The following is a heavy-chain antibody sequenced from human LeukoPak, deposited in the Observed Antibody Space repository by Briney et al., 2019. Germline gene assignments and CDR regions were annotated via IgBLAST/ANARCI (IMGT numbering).Heavy chain of an antibody. D-gene: IGHD2-21*01. CDR3: ARDRRFPDDVFDI. CDR2: ITGSDGRT. CDR1: GFTFSSYG. Sequence: GGSLRLSCAASGFTFSSYGMSWVRQAPGKGLEWVSYITGSDGRTWYPDSVKGRLTISRDNSKNTLYLQMNSLRAEDTAVYYCARDRRFPDDVFDIWGRGTLVTVSS. J-gene: IGHJ3*02. V-gene: IGHV3-23*01.